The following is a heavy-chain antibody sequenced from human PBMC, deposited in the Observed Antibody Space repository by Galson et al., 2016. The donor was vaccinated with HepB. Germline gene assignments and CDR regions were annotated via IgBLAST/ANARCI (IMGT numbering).Heavy chain of an antibody. J-gene: IGHJ6*02. Sequence: SLRLSCAASGFTFSSYSMNWVRQAPGKGLEWVSSISSSSSYIYYADSVKGRFTISRDNAKKSLYLQMNSLRAEDTAVYYCARDKGWGYSYDYGMDVWGQGTTVTVSS. V-gene: IGHV3-21*01. CDR1: GFTFSSYS. CDR3: ARDKGWGYSYDYGMDV. CDR2: ISSSSSYI. D-gene: IGHD5-18*01.